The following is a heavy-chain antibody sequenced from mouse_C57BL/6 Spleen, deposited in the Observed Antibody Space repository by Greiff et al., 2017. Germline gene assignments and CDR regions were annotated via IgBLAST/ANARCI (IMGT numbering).Heavy chain of an antibody. CDR1: GYTFTSYW. Sequence: VQLQQSGAELVRPGSSVKLSCKASGYTFTSYWMHWVKQRPIQGLEWIGNIDPSDSETHYNQKFKDKATLTVDKSSSTAYMPLSSLTSEDSAVYYCARGRGTGAWFAYWGQGTLVTVSA. CDR2: IDPSDSET. CDR3: ARGRGTGAWFAY. J-gene: IGHJ3*01. D-gene: IGHD4-1*01. V-gene: IGHV1-52*01.